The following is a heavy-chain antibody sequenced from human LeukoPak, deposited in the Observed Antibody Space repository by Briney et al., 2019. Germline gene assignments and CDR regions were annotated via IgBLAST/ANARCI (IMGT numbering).Heavy chain of an antibody. J-gene: IGHJ4*02. CDR2: IYYSGST. CDR3: ARGDPYSGLGY. V-gene: IGHV4-39*07. CDR1: GGSISSSSYY. D-gene: IGHD5-12*01. Sequence: SETLSLTCTASGGSISSSSYYWGWIRQPPVKGLEWIGSIYYSGSTYYNPSLKSRVTISVDKSKNQSSLKLSSVTAADTAVYYCARGDPYSGLGYWGQGALVTVSS.